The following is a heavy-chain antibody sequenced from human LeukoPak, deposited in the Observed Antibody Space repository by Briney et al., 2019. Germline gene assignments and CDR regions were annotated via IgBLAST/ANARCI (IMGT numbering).Heavy chain of an antibody. J-gene: IGHJ6*03. CDR3: ARGTCSSTSCYTHYYYMDV. CDR1: GGSISSGDYY. CDR2: IYYSGST. D-gene: IGHD2-2*02. V-gene: IGHV4-30-4*08. Sequence: SQTLSLTCTVSGGSISSGDYYWSWIRQPPGKGLEWIGYIYYSGSTYYNPSLKSRVAISVDTSKNQFSLKLSSVTAADTAVYYCARGTCSSTSCYTHYYYMDVWGKGTTVTVSS.